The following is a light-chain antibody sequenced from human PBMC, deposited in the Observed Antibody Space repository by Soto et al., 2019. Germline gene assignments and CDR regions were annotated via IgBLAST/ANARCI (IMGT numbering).Light chain of an antibody. J-gene: IGLJ2*01. CDR3: QSYDSSLSGVV. V-gene: IGLV1-40*01. CDR1: SSNIGAGYD. CDR2: GNS. Sequence: QSVLTQPPSVSGAPGQRVTISCTGSSSNIGAGYDVHWYRQLPGTAPKLLIYGNSNRPSGVPDRFSGSKSGTSASLAITGPQAKDEADYYCQSYDSSLSGVVFGGGTKLTVL.